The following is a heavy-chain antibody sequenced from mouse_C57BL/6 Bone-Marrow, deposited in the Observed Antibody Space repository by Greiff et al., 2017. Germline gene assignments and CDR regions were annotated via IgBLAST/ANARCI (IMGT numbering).Heavy chain of an antibody. Sequence: VQLQQSGAELARPGASVKLSCKASGYTFTSYGISWVKQRPGQGLAWIGAIYPRSGNTYYNEKFKGKATLTADKSSSTAYMDLRSLTSEASAVYYGARIYYNGSGVWFAYWGQGSLVTVSA. J-gene: IGHJ3*01. CDR2: IYPRSGNT. CDR3: ARIYYNGSGVWFAY. D-gene: IGHD1-1*01. V-gene: IGHV1-81*01. CDR1: GYTFTSYG.